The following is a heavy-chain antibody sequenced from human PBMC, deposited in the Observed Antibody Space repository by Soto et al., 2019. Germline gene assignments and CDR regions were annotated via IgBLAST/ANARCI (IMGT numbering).Heavy chain of an antibody. CDR2: IYYSGST. Sequence: SETLSLTCTVSGGSISSGGYYWSWIRQHPGKGLEWIGYIYYSGSTYYNPSLKSRVTISVDTSKNQFSLKLSCVTAADTALYYCARENIRDYYDSSGYYNWFDPWGQGTLVTVSS. CDR1: GGSISSGGYY. V-gene: IGHV4-31*03. J-gene: IGHJ5*02. CDR3: ARENIRDYYDSSGYYNWFDP. D-gene: IGHD3-22*01.